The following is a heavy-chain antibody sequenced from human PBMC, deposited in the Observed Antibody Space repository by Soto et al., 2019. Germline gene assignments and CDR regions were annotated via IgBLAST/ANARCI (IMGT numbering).Heavy chain of an antibody. D-gene: IGHD6-13*01. CDR1: GVTFSSYA. V-gene: IGHV3-23*01. CDR3: AKDSYSSSWYSGLARYYYYGMDV. Sequence: GGSLRLSCASSGVTFSSYAVILVRQAPGKGLEWVSAISGSGGSTYYADSVKGRFTISRDNSKNTLYLQMSSLRAEDTAVYYCAKDSYSSSWYSGLARYYYYGMDVWGQGTTVTVSS. J-gene: IGHJ6*02. CDR2: ISGSGGST.